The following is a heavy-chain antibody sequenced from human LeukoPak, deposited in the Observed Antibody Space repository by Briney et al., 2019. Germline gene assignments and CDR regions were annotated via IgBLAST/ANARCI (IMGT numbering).Heavy chain of an antibody. V-gene: IGHV1-2*02. CDR2: INPNSGGT. CDR3: AREIGSYLANDAFDI. Sequence: GASVKVSCKASGYTFTGYYMHWVRQAPGQGLEWMGWINPNSGGTNYAQKFQGRVTMTRDTSISTAYMELSRLRSDDTAVYYCAREIGSYLANDAFDIWGQGTMVTVSS. J-gene: IGHJ3*02. CDR1: GYTFTGYY. D-gene: IGHD1-26*01.